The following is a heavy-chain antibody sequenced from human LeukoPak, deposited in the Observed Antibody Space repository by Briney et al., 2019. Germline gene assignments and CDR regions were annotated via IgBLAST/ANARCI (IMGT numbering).Heavy chain of an antibody. CDR1: GFIFITYT. D-gene: IGHD3-10*01. J-gene: IGHJ4*02. V-gene: IGHV3-48*02. CDR3: ARAYNYGSGTN. Sequence: GASLRLSCAASGFIFITYTMILVRQAEGNGLDWVSSISSSSSTKYYADSVKGRFTISRDNSKNTLYLQMNSLRDEDTAVYYCARAYNYGSGTNWGQGTLVTVSS. CDR2: ISSSSSTK.